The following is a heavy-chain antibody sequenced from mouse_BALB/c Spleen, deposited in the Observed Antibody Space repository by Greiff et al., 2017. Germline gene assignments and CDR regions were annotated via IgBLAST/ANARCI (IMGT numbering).Heavy chain of an antibody. CDR2: IWGDGST. Sequence: VQLKESGPGLVAPSQSLSITCTVSGFSLTGYGVNWVRQPPGKGLEWLGMIWGDGSTDYNSALKSRPSISKDNSKSQVFLKMNSLQTDDTARFYCARERGMITTRDVYYAMDYWGQGTSVTVSS. CDR3: ARERGMITTRDVYYAMDY. D-gene: IGHD2-4*01. CDR1: GFSLTGYG. J-gene: IGHJ4*01. V-gene: IGHV2-6-7*01.